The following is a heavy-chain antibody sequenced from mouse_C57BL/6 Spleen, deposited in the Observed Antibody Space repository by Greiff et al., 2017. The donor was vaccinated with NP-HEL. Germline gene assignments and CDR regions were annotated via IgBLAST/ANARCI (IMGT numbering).Heavy chain of an antibody. V-gene: IGHV1-9*01. CDR1: GYTFTGYW. CDR3: AMRGSYGYYAMDY. D-gene: IGHD1-1*02. CDR2: ILPGSGST. Sequence: VQLQQSGAELLKPGASVKLSCKATGYTFTGYWIEWVKQRPGHGLEWIGEILPGSGSTNYNEKFKGKATFTADTTSNTAYMQLSSLTTEDSAIYDRAMRGSYGYYAMDYWGQGTSVTVSS. J-gene: IGHJ4*01.